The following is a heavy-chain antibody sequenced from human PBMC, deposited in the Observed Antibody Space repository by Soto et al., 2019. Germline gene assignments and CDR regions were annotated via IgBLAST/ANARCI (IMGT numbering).Heavy chain of an antibody. D-gene: IGHD5-18*01. CDR1: GGSFTNNNYY. Sequence: QLQLQESGPGLVKPSETLSLTCTVSGGSFTNNNYYWGWVRQPPGKGLEWIGSIHYTGTTFYNPSRESRVTMSVDTSKSQFSLTVASVTASDSAVYYCARQPGYRGTWFDPWGQGTPVTVSS. CDR2: IHYTGTT. CDR3: ARQPGYRGTWFDP. J-gene: IGHJ5*02. V-gene: IGHV4-39*01.